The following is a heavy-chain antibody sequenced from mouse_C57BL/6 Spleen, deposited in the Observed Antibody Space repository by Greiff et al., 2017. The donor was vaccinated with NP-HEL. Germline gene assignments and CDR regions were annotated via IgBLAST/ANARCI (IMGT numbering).Heavy chain of an antibody. J-gene: IGHJ1*03. CDR1: GYTFTDYE. V-gene: IGHV1-15*01. Sequence: QVQLKQSGAELVRPGASVTLSCKASGYTFTDYEMHWVKQTPVHGLEWIGAIDPETGGTAYNQKFKGKAILTADKSSSTAYMELRSLTSEDSAVYYCTRWRPHGGYFDVWGTGTTVTVSS. CDR2: IDPETGGT. CDR3: TRWRPHGGYFDV.